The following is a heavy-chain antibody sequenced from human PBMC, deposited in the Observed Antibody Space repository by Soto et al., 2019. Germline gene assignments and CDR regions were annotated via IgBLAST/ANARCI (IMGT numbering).Heavy chain of an antibody. CDR3: ARMYGDYGLNGNYYGMDV. CDR1: GFTFSSYS. CDR2: ISSSSSYI. V-gene: IGHV3-21*01. Sequence: EVQLVESGGGLVKPGGSLRLSCAASGFTFSSYSMNWARQAPGKGLEWVSSISSSSSYIYFADSVKGRFTISRDNAKNTLSLQMTSLRAEDTAVYYCARMYGDYGLNGNYYGMDVWGQGTTVTVSS. D-gene: IGHD4-17*01. J-gene: IGHJ6*02.